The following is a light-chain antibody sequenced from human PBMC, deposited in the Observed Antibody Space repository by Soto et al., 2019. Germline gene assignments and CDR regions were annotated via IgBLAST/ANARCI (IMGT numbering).Light chain of an antibody. CDR2: EVN. CDR3: SSFTSSSTQV. Sequence: QSALTQPASVSGSPGQSITISCTGTNSDVGGYNYVSWYQQHPGKVPKLIIYEVNNRPSGVSHRFSGSKSANTASLTISGLQADDEADYYCSSFTSSSTQVFGGGTQLTVL. V-gene: IGLV2-14*01. CDR1: NSDVGGYNY. J-gene: IGLJ3*02.